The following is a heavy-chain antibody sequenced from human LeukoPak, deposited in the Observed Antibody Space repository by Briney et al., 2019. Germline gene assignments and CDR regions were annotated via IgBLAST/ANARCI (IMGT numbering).Heavy chain of an antibody. CDR2: IDSDGSEK. D-gene: IGHD1-14*01. CDR1: GFTFNKNW. V-gene: IGHV3-7*01. Sequence: GSLRLSCATSGFTFNKNWMSWVHQDPGKEKEWVANIDSDGSEKYYVDSVKGRFTISRDNAGNSLYLKMNSLRAEDTAVYYCATITGYLDYWGKGTLVTVSS. J-gene: IGHJ4*02. CDR3: ATITGYLDY.